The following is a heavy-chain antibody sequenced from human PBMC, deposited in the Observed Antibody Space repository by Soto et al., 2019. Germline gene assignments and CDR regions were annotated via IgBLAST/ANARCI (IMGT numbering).Heavy chain of an antibody. D-gene: IGHD4-4*01. CDR3: VECLGGAVKDYYGKDV. V-gene: IGHV3-30*18. CDR1: GFTFSSYA. CDR2: ISYDGSNK. Sequence: GGSRRLCCAASGFTFSSYAMHWVRQAPGKGLKWVAVISYDGSNKYYADSVKGRFTISKDNSKNTLYLQMNSLRAEATVVYYCVECLGGAVKDYYGKDVWGQGTTVTVSS. J-gene: IGHJ6*02.